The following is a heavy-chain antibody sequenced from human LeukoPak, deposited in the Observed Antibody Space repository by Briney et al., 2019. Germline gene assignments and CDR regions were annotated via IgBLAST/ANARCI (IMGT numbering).Heavy chain of an antibody. D-gene: IGHD6-19*01. CDR2: INYKGST. V-gene: IGHV4-59*08. CDR3: ARRDTGWNYCDY. Sequence: PSETLSLTCTISGGSINGHYWSWMRQPPGKRLEWIGDINYKGSTKYNPSLKSRVTISVDTSKNHLPLNLTSVLAADTAIYYCARRDTGWNYCDYWGQGILVTVSS. J-gene: IGHJ4*02. CDR1: GGSINGHY.